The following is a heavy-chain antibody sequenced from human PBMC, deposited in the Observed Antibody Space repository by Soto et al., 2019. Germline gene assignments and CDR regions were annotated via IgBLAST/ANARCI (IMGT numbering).Heavy chain of an antibody. V-gene: IGHV4-59*01. J-gene: IGHJ4*02. CDR2: IYFTGST. CDR1: GGSISTYY. Sequence: SETLSLTCTVSGGSISTYYWTWIRQPPGKGLEWIGYIYFTGSTSYNPPLKSRVTISVDTSKNQFSLKLNSATAADTAVYFCARRGDYFDSWGPGTLVTVSS. CDR3: ARRGDYFDS.